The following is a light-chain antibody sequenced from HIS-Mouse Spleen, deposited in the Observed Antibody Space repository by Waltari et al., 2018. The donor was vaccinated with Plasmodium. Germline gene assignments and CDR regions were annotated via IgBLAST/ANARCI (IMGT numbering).Light chain of an antibody. CDR2: AGS. Sequence: DIQMTQSPSSLSASVGDRVTITCRASQSISSYLNWYQQKPGKAPKVLIYAGSSLQSGGPSRFSGRGSGKDFTPNSRSLQPEGFATYYCQQSHTFGQGTKLEIK. CDR1: QSISSY. J-gene: IGKJ2*01. V-gene: IGKV1-39*01. CDR3: QQSHT.